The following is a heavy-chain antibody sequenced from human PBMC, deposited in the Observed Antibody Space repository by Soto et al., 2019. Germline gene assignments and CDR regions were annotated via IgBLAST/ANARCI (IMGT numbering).Heavy chain of an antibody. J-gene: IGHJ6*02. Sequence: ASVKLSCKASGYTFTGYYMHWVRQAPGQGLEWMGWINPNSGGTNYAQKFQGWVTMTRDTSIGTAYMELSRLRSDDTAVYYCARMDTAMVYGMDVWGQGTTVTVSS. CDR1: GYTFTGYY. V-gene: IGHV1-2*04. CDR3: ARMDTAMVYGMDV. D-gene: IGHD5-18*01. CDR2: INPNSGGT.